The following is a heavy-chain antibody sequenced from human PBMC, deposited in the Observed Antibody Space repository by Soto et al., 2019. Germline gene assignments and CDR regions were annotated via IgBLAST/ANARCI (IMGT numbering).Heavy chain of an antibody. CDR3: ARGSGLEYYYDSSGSLDY. D-gene: IGHD3-22*01. CDR1: GFTFSSYA. Sequence: PGGSLRLSCAASGFTFSSYAMHWVRQAPGKGLEWVAVISYDGSNKYYADSVKGRFTISRDNSKNTLYLQMNSLRAEDTAVYYCARGSGLEYYYDSSGSLDYWGQGTLVTVS. V-gene: IGHV3-30-3*01. J-gene: IGHJ4*02. CDR2: ISYDGSNK.